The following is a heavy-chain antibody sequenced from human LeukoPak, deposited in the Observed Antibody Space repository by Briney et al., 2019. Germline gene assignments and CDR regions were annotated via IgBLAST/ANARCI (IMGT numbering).Heavy chain of an antibody. CDR3: ARDRDSSSWYQFDY. D-gene: IGHD6-13*01. CDR1: GFTVSSNY. J-gene: IGHJ4*02. CDR2: IYSGGST. V-gene: IGHV3-53*01. Sequence: GGSLRLSCAASGFTVSSNYMSWVRQAPGKGLEWVSVIYSGGSTYYADSVKGRSTISRDNSKNTLYLQMNSLRAEDTAVYYCARDRDSSSWYQFDYWGQGTLVTVSS.